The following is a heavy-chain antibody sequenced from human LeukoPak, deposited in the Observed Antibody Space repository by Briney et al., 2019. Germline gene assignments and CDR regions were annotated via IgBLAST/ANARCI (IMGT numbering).Heavy chain of an antibody. CDR1: GGSISSYY. V-gene: IGHV4-59*01. D-gene: IGHD4-23*01. CDR2: IYYSGST. CDR3: ARVGGGNSRNYFDY. J-gene: IGHJ4*02. Sequence: SETLSLTCAVSGGSISSYYWSWIRQPPGKGLEWIGYIYYSGSTNYNPSLKSRVTISVDTSKNQFSLKLSSVTAADTAVYYCARVGGGNSRNYFDYWGQGTLVTVSS.